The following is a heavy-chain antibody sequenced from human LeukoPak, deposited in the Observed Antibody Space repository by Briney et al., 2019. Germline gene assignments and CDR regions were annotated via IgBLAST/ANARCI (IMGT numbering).Heavy chain of an antibody. CDR1: GGTFSSYA. V-gene: IGHV1-69*04. CDR3: ARESYDILTGNYYYYYYGMGV. D-gene: IGHD3-9*01. CDR2: IIPILGIA. Sequence: GSSVKVSCKASGGTFSSYAISWVRQAPGQGLEWMGRIIPILGIANYAQKFQGRVTITADKSTSTAYMELSSLRSEDTAVYYCARESYDILTGNYYYYYYGMGVWGQGTTVTVSS. J-gene: IGHJ6*02.